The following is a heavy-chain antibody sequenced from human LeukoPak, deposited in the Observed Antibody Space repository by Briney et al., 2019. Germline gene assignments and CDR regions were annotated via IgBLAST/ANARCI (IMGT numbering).Heavy chain of an antibody. Sequence: GASVKVSCKASGGTFSSYAINWVRQAPGQGLEWMGGIIPIFGTANYAQKFQGRVTITTDESTSTAYMELSSLRSEDTAVYYCARAVKAYYDSSGYYDFDYWGQGTLVTVSS. CDR3: ARAVKAYYDSSGYYDFDY. V-gene: IGHV1-69*05. CDR1: GGTFSSYA. J-gene: IGHJ4*02. CDR2: IIPIFGTA. D-gene: IGHD3-22*01.